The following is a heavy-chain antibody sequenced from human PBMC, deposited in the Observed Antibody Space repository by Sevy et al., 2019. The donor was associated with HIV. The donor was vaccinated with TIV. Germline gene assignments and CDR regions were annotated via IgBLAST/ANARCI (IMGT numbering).Heavy chain of an antibody. Sequence: GGSLRLSCAASGFTFSSYGMHWVRQAPGKGLEWMAVIWYDGSNKYYADSVKGRFTISRDNSKNTLYLQMNSLRAEDTAPSYCARHPGRLVRGHFDYWGQGTLVTVSS. J-gene: IGHJ4*02. D-gene: IGHD3-10*01. CDR2: IWYDGSNK. V-gene: IGHV3-33*01. CDR3: ARHPGRLVRGHFDY. CDR1: GFTFSSYG.